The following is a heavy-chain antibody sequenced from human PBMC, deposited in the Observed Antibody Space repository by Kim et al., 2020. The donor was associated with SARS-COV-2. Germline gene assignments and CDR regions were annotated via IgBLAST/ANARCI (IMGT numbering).Heavy chain of an antibody. CDR1: GFTFSSYG. Sequence: GGSLRLSCAASGFTFSSYGMHWVRQAPGKGLEWVAVISYDGSNKYYADSVKGRFTISRDNSKNTLYLQMNSLRAEDTAVYYCAKDGRYNWNDYWGQGTLVTVSS. CDR3: AKDGRYNWNDY. J-gene: IGHJ4*02. V-gene: IGHV3-30*18. D-gene: IGHD1-1*01. CDR2: ISYDGSNK.